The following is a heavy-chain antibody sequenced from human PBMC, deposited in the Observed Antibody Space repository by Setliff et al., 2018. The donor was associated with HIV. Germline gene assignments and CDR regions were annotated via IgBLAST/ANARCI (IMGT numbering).Heavy chain of an antibody. CDR2: INHSGDS. CDR3: ARVFPPIRGAPFGTPPGAFDI. J-gene: IGHJ3*02. V-gene: IGHV4-34*01. D-gene: IGHD2-15*01. CDR1: NESFNGYY. Sequence: SETLSLTCAVYNESFNGYYWTWIRQTPDKGLEWIGEINHSGDSSYNPSLKSRVTLSVDTSKNQFSLKLNSVAAADTAVYYCARVFPPIRGAPFGTPPGAFDIWGQGTMVTVSS.